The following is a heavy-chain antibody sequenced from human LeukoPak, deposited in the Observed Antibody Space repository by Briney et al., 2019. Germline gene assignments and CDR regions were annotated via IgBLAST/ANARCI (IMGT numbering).Heavy chain of an antibody. CDR3: ASQDFDWLFEY. V-gene: IGHV4-61*02. CDR2: IYTSGST. J-gene: IGHJ4*02. CDR1: GGSISSGSYY. D-gene: IGHD3-9*01. Sequence: TLSLTCTVSGGSISSGSYYWSWIRQPAGKGLEWIGRIYTSGSTNYNPSLKSRVTISVDTSKNQFSLKLTSVTASDTAVYYCASQDFDWLFEYWGQGTLVTVSS.